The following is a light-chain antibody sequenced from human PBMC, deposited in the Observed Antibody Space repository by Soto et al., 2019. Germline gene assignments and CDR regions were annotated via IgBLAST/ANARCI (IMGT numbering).Light chain of an antibody. Sequence: EIVLTQSPATLSLSPGERATHSCRASQSVSSYLAWYQQKPGQAPRLLIYDASNRATGILARFSGSGSGTDFTLTISSLEPEDFAVYYCQQRSNWPITFGQGTRLEIK. CDR2: DAS. J-gene: IGKJ5*01. V-gene: IGKV3-11*01. CDR3: QQRSNWPIT. CDR1: QSVSSY.